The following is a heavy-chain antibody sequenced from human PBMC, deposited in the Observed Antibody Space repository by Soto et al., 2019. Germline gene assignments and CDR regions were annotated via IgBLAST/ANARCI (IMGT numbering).Heavy chain of an antibody. D-gene: IGHD3-22*01. CDR3: ARAAAEEDYYDSSGYSYYFDY. CDR2: IIPIFGTA. CDR1: GGTFSSYA. J-gene: IGHJ4*02. V-gene: IGHV1-69*01. Sequence: QVQLVQSGAEVKKTGSSVKVSCKASGGTFSSYAISWVRQAPGQGLEWMGGIIPIFGTANYAQKFQGRVTITADESTSTAYMELSSLRSEDTAVYYCARAAAEEDYYDSSGYSYYFDYWGQGTLVTVSS.